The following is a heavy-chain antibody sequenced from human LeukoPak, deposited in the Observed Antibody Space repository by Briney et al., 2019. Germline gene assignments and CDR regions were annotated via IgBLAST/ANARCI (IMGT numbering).Heavy chain of an antibody. J-gene: IGHJ4*02. CDR2: ISSGGDKI. CDR1: GFRFSSYE. V-gene: IGHV3-48*03. Sequence: RSGGSLRLSCAAAGFRFSSYEMNWVRQAPGKGLEWISYISSGGDKIQYADSVKGRFTISRDNANKSLYLQMNSLRAEDTAVYFCAREGQLEKLHYWGQGTLVTVSS. CDR3: AREGQLEKLHY. D-gene: IGHD1/OR15-1a*01.